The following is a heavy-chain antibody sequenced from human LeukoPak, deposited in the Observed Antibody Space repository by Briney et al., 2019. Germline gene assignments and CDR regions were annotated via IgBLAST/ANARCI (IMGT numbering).Heavy chain of an antibody. CDR1: GGSISSYY. V-gene: IGHV3-23*01. D-gene: IGHD5-12*01. CDR2: SGSGGSI. CDR3: AKFSRTGYE. Sequence: PSETLSLTCTVSGGSISSYYWSWIRQPPGKGLEWVSGSGSGGSIYYADSVKGRFTISRDNSKNTLYLQMNSMRAEDTAIYYCAKFSRTGYEWGQGTLVTVSS. J-gene: IGHJ4*02.